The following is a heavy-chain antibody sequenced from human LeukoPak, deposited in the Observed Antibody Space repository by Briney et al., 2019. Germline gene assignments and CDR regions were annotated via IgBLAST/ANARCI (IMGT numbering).Heavy chain of an antibody. CDR3: AKDASPGIAAALDY. J-gene: IGHJ4*02. D-gene: IGHD6-13*01. V-gene: IGHV3-33*06. CDR2: IWYDGSNK. CDR1: GFTFSSYG. Sequence: PGGSLRLSCAASGFTFSSYGMHWVRQAPGKGLEWVAVIWYDGSNKYYADSVKGRFTISRDNSKNTLYLQMNSLRAEDTAVYYCAKDASPGIAAALDYWGQGTLVTVSS.